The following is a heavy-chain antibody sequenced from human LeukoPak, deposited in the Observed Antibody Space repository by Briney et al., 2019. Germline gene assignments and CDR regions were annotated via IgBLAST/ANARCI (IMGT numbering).Heavy chain of an antibody. V-gene: IGHV1-2*02. CDR2: INPNSGGT. J-gene: IGHJ4*02. CDR3: AREYGEQFVPSGFDY. CDR1: GGTFSGYA. Sequence: GASVKVSCKASGGTFSGYAISWVRQAPGQGLEWMGWINPNSGGTNYAQKFRGRVTMARDTSISTAYMELSRLRSDDTAVYYCAREYGEQFVPSGFDYWGQGTLVTVSS. D-gene: IGHD6-6*01.